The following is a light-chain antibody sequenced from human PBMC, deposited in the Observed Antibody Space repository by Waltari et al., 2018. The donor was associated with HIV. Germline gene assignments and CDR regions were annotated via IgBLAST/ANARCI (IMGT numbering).Light chain of an antibody. Sequence: DIVMTQSPATLSVSPGESATLSCRASQGVGSNLAWYQQKVGQAPRLLIYGAATRAAEIPVRFSGSGSGTDFTLTIDSLQSEDFATYYCQQYNIRPRGNTFGQGTKLQIK. CDR1: QGVGSN. V-gene: IGKV3-15*01. CDR3: QQYNIRPRGNT. J-gene: IGKJ2*01. CDR2: GAA.